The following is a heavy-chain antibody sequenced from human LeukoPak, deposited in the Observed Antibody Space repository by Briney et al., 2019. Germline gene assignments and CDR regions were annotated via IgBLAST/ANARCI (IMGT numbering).Heavy chain of an antibody. D-gene: IGHD3-3*01. V-gene: IGHV4-59*01. CDR2: IYYSGST. J-gene: IGHJ4*02. CDR3: ARSRDFWSGSSGD. Sequence: PSETLSLTCTVSGGSISSYYWSWIRQPPGKGLEWIGYIYYSGSTNYNPSLKSRVTISVDTSKNQFSLKLSSVTAADTAVYYCARSRDFWSGSSGDWGQGTLVTVSS. CDR1: GGSISSYY.